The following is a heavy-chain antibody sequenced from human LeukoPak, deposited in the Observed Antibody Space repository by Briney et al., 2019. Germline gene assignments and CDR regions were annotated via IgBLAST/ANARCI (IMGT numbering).Heavy chain of an antibody. D-gene: IGHD1-26*01. V-gene: IGHV3-21*01. CDR2: ISSSSSYV. CDR3: ARDHEGAADY. J-gene: IGHJ4*02. Sequence: GGSLRLSCAASGFTFSSYSMNWVRQAPGKGLEWVSSISSSSSYVYYADSVKGRFTISRDNAKNSLYLQMNSLRAEDTAVYYCARDHEGAADYWGQGTLVTVSS. CDR1: GFTFSSYS.